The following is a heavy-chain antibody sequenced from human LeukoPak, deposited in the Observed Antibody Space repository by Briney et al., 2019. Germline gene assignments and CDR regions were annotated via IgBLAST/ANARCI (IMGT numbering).Heavy chain of an antibody. CDR2: INHSGST. CDR1: GGSFSGYY. J-gene: IGHJ4*02. V-gene: IGHV4-34*01. CDR3: ARLLAVGAPDDFDY. D-gene: IGHD6-19*01. Sequence: SSETLSLTCAVYGGSFSGYYWSWIRQPPGKGLDWIGEINHSGSTNYNPSLKSRVTISVDTSKNQFSLKLSSVTAADTAVYYCARLLAVGAPDDFDYWGQGTLVTVSS.